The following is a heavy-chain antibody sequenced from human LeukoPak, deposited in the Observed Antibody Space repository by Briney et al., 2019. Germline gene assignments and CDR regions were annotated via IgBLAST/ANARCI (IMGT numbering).Heavy chain of an antibody. CDR3: ARVVVAATLSLGAFDI. Sequence: PGGSLRLSCAASGFTFDDYAMHWVRQAPGKGLEWVSGISWNSGSIGYADSVKGRFTISRDNAKNSLYLQMNSLRAEDTALYYCARVVVAATLSLGAFDIWGQGTMVTVSS. D-gene: IGHD2-15*01. CDR2: ISWNSGSI. J-gene: IGHJ3*02. V-gene: IGHV3-9*01. CDR1: GFTFDDYA.